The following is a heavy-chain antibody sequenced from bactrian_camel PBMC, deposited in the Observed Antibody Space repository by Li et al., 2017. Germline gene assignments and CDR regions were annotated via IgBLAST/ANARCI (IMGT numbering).Heavy chain of an antibody. Sequence: HVQLVESGGGSVQAGGSLRLSCEISLYIYSSYCMGWFRQAPGKEREGVATVEADGSTCYASAVEGRFTASKTNAKNTLYLQMDNLQPEDTAMYYCAVKKGIIATMWPQEYKYWGQGTQVTVS. J-gene: IGHJ4*01. D-gene: IGHD4*01. CDR3: AVKKGIIATMWPQEYKY. CDR1: LYIYSSYC. CDR2: VEADGST. V-gene: IGHV3S55*01.